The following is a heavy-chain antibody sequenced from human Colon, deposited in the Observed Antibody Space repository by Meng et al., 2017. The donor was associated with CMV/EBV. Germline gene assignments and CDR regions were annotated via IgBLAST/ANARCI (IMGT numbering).Heavy chain of an antibody. CDR2: IKQDGSEK. V-gene: IGHV3-7*04. D-gene: IGHD2-15*01. CDR3: ARGVGRRGYCNGYDCSTGPLYFDS. Sequence: GESLKISCTASGLTFSDSFMSWVRQAPGKGLEWVANIKQDGSEKFYVDSVKGRFTISRDNARKSVYLQMDSLRAEDTAVYFCARGVGRRGYCNGYDCSTGPLYFDSWGQGTLVTVSS. J-gene: IGHJ4*02. CDR1: GLTFSDSF.